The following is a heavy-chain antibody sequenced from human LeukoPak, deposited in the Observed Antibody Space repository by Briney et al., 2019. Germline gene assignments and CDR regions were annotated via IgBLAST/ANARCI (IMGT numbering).Heavy chain of an antibody. V-gene: IGHV3-66*01. J-gene: IGHJ3*02. CDR1: GFTVSSNY. CDR2: IYSGGST. D-gene: IGHD7-27*01. Sequence: PGGSLRLSGAASGFTVSSNYISWVRQAPGKGLEWVSVIYSGGSTYYADSVKGRFTISRDNSKNTLYLQMNSLRAEDTAVYYCARVPPNWGFGAFDIWGQGTMVTVSS. CDR3: ARVPPNWGFGAFDI.